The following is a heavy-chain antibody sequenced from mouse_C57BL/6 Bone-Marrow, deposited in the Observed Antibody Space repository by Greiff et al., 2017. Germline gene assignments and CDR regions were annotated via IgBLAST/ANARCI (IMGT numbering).Heavy chain of an antibody. Sequence: VQRVESGPGLVAPSQSLSITCTVSGFSLTSYGVSWVRQPPGKGLEWLGVIWGDGSTNYHSAIISRLSISKDNYKSQVFLKLNSLQPDGTATYYWSPSSGGYWYVDVWGTGTTVTVSS. J-gene: IGHJ1*03. D-gene: IGHD6-2*01. CDR3: SPSSGGYWYVDV. CDR2: IWGDGST. V-gene: IGHV2-3*01. CDR1: GFSLTSYG.